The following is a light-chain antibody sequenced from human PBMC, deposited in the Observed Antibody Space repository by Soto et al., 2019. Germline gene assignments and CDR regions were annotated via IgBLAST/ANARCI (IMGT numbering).Light chain of an antibody. Sequence: EIVLTQSPATLSLSPGERATLSCRARQSVSSYLAWYQQKPGQAPRLLIYDASNRATGIPARFSGSGSGTDFTLTISRLEPEDFAVYYCQQRSNWPGTVGQGTKVAIK. V-gene: IGKV3-11*01. J-gene: IGKJ1*01. CDR2: DAS. CDR1: QSVSSY. CDR3: QQRSNWPGT.